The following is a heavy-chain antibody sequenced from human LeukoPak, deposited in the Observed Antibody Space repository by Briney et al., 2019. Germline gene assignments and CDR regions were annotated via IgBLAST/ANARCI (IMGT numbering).Heavy chain of an antibody. CDR1: GYTFTGYY. CDR2: INPNSGGT. D-gene: IGHD5-12*01. CDR3: ARGPYSGYDSGMDV. Sequence: ASVKVSCKASGYTFTGYYMHWVRQAPGQGLEWMGWINPNSGGTNYAQKFQGRVTTTRDTSISTAYMELSRLRSDDTAVYYCARGPYSGYDSGMDVWGQGTTVTVSS. V-gene: IGHV1-2*02. J-gene: IGHJ6*02.